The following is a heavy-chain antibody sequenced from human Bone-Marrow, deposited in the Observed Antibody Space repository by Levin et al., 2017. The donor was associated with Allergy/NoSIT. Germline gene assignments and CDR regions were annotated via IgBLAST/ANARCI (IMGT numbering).Heavy chain of an antibody. D-gene: IGHD5-18*01. V-gene: IGHV4-61*02. CDR1: GGSISSGSYY. CDR3: AREDTAMMGRAYYYYYMDV. CDR2: IYTSGSS. Sequence: SQTLSLTCTVSGGSISSGSYYWSWIRQPAGKGLEWIGRIYTSGSSNYNPSLKSRVTISEDTSKNHFSLKLSSVTAADTALYYCAREDTAMMGRAYYYYYMDVWGKGTTVTVS. J-gene: IGHJ6*03.